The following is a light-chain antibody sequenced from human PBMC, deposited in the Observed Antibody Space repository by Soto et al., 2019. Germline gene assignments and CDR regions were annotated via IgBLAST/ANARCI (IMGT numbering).Light chain of an antibody. V-gene: IGKV1-12*01. Sequence: DIQMTQSPSTLSASVGDRVTITCRASQSITNYLNWYQHKPGKAPKLLIYAASSLQSGVPSRFSGSGSGTHFTLTISSLRPEDFATYYCQQANTFPPTFGQGTRLEIK. CDR2: AAS. CDR1: QSITNY. J-gene: IGKJ5*01. CDR3: QQANTFPPT.